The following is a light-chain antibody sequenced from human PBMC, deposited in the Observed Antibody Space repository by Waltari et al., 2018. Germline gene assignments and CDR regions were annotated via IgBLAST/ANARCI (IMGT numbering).Light chain of an antibody. CDR3: SSYAGSDNFVV. J-gene: IGLJ2*01. CDR2: EVS. Sequence: QSALTQPPSASGSPGQSVTISCTGTSRDVGGYNYVSWYQQHPDKAPKLMIYEVSKRPSGVPDRFSGSKSDNTASLTVSGLQAEDEADYYCSSYAGSDNFVVFGGGTKLTVL. V-gene: IGLV2-8*01. CDR1: SRDVGGYNY.